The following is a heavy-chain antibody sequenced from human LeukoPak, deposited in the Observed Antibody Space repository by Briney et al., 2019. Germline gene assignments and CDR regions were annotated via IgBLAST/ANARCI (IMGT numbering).Heavy chain of an antibody. J-gene: IGHJ4*02. CDR2: ISASGGST. CDR3: AKGWGSDWYDRFLFDY. CDR1: GFTFSSFA. Sequence: PGGSLRLSCAASGFTFSSFATSWVRQAPGKGLEWVSGISASGGSTYYADSVRGRFAISRDNSKSMLYLEMNSLRAEDTAVYYCAKGWGSDWYDRFLFDYWGQGTLVTVFS. V-gene: IGHV3-23*01. D-gene: IGHD6-19*01.